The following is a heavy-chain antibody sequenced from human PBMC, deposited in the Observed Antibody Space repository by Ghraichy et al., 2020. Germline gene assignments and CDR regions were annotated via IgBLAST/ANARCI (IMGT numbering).Heavy chain of an antibody. CDR3: ARAEQWLGSLFWFDP. CDR1: GYTFTGYY. D-gene: IGHD6-19*01. CDR2: INPNSGGT. J-gene: IGHJ5*02. V-gene: IGHV1-2*02. Sequence: APVKVSCKASGYTFTGYYMHWVRQAPGQGLEWMGWINPNSGGTNYAQKFQGRVTMTRDTSISTAYMELSRLRSDDTAVYYCARAEQWLGSLFWFDPSGQGTLVTVSS.